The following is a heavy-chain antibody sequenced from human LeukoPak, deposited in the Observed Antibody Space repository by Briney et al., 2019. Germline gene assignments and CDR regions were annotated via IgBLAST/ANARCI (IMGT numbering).Heavy chain of an antibody. V-gene: IGHV1-46*01. J-gene: IGHJ4*02. D-gene: IGHD4-17*01. Sequence: ASVKVSCKASGYTFSSYYMHWVRQAPGQGLEWMGIINPSGGSTTYAQKFQGRVTMTRDTSTNIVYMELSSPSSDDTAVYYCARDHVMTMVTTPYYFDYWGQGTLVTVSS. CDR1: GYTFSSYY. CDR3: ARDHVMTMVTTPYYFDY. CDR2: INPSGGST.